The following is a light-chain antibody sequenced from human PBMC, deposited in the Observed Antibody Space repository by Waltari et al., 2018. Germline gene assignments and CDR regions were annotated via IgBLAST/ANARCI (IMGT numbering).Light chain of an antibody. J-gene: IGLJ3*02. CDR1: TLPKQS. CDR2: RDI. V-gene: IGLV3-25*03. Sequence: SYELTQPPSVSVSPGQSANITCSGDTLPKQSTSLYQQQPGQAPVLIIYRDIKRASGIPERISGSSSGTTATLTIGGVQAEDEADYFCQSADMSATYWVFGGGTKMTVL. CDR3: QSADMSATYWV.